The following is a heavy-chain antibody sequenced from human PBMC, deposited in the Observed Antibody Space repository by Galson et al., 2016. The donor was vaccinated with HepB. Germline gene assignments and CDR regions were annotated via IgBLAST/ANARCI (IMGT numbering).Heavy chain of an antibody. J-gene: IGHJ4*02. Sequence: ETLSLTCTVSGGSISNYYWSWIRQPAGKGLEWIGHIYTSGSTNYNPSLKSRVTMSVDTSKNQFSLKLSSVTAADTAVYYCARDLYSYGYRNYFDYWGQGTLVTVSP. V-gene: IGHV4-4*07. D-gene: IGHD5-18*01. CDR3: ARDLYSYGYRNYFDY. CDR1: GGSISNYY. CDR2: IYTSGST.